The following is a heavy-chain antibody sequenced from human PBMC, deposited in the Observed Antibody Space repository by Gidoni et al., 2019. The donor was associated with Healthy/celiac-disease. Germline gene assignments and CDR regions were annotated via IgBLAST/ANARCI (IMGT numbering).Heavy chain of an antibody. Sequence: QVQLVQSGAEVKKPGSSVKLSCKASGGPFTSYAISWVRQAPGQGLEWLGGIIPNLGTANYAQKFQGRVTITADKSTSTAYMELSSLRSEDTAVYYCARDQGPTTEDWFDPWGQGTLVTVSS. CDR3: ARDQGPTTEDWFDP. V-gene: IGHV1-69*06. J-gene: IGHJ5*02. CDR1: GGPFTSYA. D-gene: IGHD1-1*01. CDR2: IIPNLGTA.